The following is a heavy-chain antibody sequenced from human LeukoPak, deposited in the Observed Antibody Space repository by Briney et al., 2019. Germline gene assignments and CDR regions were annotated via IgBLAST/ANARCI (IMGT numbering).Heavy chain of an antibody. V-gene: IGHV3-30*02. CDR3: AKTGYSSSWYWDYYYYMDV. D-gene: IGHD6-13*01. J-gene: IGHJ6*03. Sequence: GGSLRLSCAASGFTFSSYGMHWVRQAPGKGLEWVAFIRYDGSNKYYADSVKGRFTISRDNSKNTLYLQMNSLRAEDTAVYYCAKTGYSSSWYWDYYYYMDVWGKGTTVTVSS. CDR1: GFTFSSYG. CDR2: IRYDGSNK.